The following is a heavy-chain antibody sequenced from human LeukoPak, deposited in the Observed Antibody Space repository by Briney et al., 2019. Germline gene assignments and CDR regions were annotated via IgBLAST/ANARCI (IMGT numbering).Heavy chain of an antibody. CDR2: IYTSGST. V-gene: IGHV4-4*07. Sequence: SETLPLTCTVSGGSISSYYWSWIRQPAGKGLEWIGRIYTSGSTNYNPSLKSRVTMSVDTSKNQFSLKLSSVTAADTAVYYCAREIGDIVVVPAAPKPHYYYYYYMDVWGKGTTVTVSS. J-gene: IGHJ6*03. CDR3: AREIGDIVVVPAAPKPHYYYYYYMDV. CDR1: GGSISSYY. D-gene: IGHD2-2*01.